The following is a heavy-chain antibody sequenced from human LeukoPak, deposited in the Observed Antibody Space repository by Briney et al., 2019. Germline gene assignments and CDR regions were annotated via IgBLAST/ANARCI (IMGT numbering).Heavy chain of an antibody. Sequence: PGGSLRLSCAASGFTFSSYGTNWVRQAPGKGLEWVAFIRYDGSKKYSADSVKGRFTISRDNSKTTLYLQMNSLRAEDTAVYYCAKDYNRASYYGSGFDSWGQGTLVTVSS. CDR1: GFTFSSYG. CDR3: AKDYNRASYYGSGFDS. CDR2: IRYDGSKK. D-gene: IGHD3-10*01. V-gene: IGHV3-30*02. J-gene: IGHJ4*02.